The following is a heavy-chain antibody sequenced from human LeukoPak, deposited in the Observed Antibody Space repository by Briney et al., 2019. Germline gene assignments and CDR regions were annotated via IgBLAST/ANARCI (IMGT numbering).Heavy chain of an antibody. D-gene: IGHD3-10*01. J-gene: IGHJ4*02. CDR1: GFTFSSYA. V-gene: IGHV3-23*01. CDR2: ISGSGGST. CDR3: AKDGSWGVRGFYY. Sequence: PGGSPRLSCAASGFTFSSYAMSWVRQAPGKGLEWVSAISGSGGSTYYADSVKGRFTISRDNSKNTLYLQMNSLRAEDTAVYYCAKDGSWGVRGFYYWGQGTLVTVSS.